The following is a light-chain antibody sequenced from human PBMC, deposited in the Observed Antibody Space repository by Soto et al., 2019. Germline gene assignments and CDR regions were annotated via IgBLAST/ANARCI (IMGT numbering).Light chain of an antibody. Sequence: EIVMTQSPATLSVSPGEKATLSCRASQSVGDTLAWYQHKPGQTPRLLIYDTSTRATGVPTRFSGSRSGAEFTLTINSLQSEDFAVYYCQPYNNWPLTFGGGTKVDIK. V-gene: IGKV3-15*01. CDR3: QPYNNWPLT. J-gene: IGKJ4*01. CDR2: DTS. CDR1: QSVGDT.